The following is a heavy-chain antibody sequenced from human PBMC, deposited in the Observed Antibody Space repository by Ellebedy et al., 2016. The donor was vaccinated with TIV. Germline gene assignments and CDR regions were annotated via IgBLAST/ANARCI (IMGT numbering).Heavy chain of an antibody. CDR3: AKVEGGYYFYGMDV. CDR1: GGSFSSYA. Sequence: AASVKVSCKASGGSFSSYAITWVRQAPGQGLEWMGGIIPIYGPPNYAQKFQGRVTITADESTSTAYMELSSLSSEDTAMYYCAKVEGGYYFYGMDVWGQGTTVTVSS. V-gene: IGHV1-69*13. D-gene: IGHD3-16*01. CDR2: IIPIYGPP. J-gene: IGHJ6*02.